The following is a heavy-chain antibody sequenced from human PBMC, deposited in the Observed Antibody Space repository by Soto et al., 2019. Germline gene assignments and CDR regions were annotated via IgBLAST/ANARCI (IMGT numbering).Heavy chain of an antibody. Sequence: QVQLQESGPGLVKPSQTLSLTCTVSGGSISSGGYYWSWIRQHPGKRLGWIGYIYYSGSTYYNPSLKSRVTISVDTSKNQFYLKLSSVTAADTAVYYCARAALRVTANAFDIWGQGTMVTVSS. J-gene: IGHJ3*02. V-gene: IGHV4-31*03. CDR2: IYYSGST. CDR3: ARAALRVTANAFDI. D-gene: IGHD2-21*02. CDR1: GGSISSGGYY.